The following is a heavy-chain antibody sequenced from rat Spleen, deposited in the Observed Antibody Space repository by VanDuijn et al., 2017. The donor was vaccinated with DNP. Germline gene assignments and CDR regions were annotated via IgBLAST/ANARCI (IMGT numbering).Heavy chain of an antibody. CDR1: GFTFINYW. CDR3: AREGDYYDGYGDALDA. Sequence: EVRLVESGGGLVQPGRSLKLSCVASGFTFINYWMTWIRQAPGKGLEWIATINTSGGTTYYADSVKGRFTISRDNAKDTLYLQMNSLRSEDTATYYCAREGDYYDGYGDALDAWGQGTSVTVSS. D-gene: IGHD1-12*03. J-gene: IGHJ4*01. CDR2: INTSGGTT. V-gene: IGHV5-31*01.